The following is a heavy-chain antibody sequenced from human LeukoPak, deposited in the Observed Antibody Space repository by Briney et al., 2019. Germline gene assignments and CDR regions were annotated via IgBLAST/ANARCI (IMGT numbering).Heavy chain of an antibody. D-gene: IGHD3-16*02. CDR1: GFTFSSYG. CDR2: ISGSGGST. Sequence: GGSLRLSCAASGFTFSSYGMSWVRQAPGKGLEWVSAISGSGGSTYYADSVKGRFTISRDNSKNTLYLQMNSLRAEDTAVYYCAKEGYDYVWGSYRAFDYWGQGTLVTVSS. V-gene: IGHV3-23*01. J-gene: IGHJ4*02. CDR3: AKEGYDYVWGSYRAFDY.